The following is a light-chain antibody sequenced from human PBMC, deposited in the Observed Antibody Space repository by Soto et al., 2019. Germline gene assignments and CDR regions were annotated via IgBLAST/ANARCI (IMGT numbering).Light chain of an antibody. CDR3: QQYNNWPLYT. Sequence: EIVLTQSPATLSLSPGERATLSCRASQSVNSYLAWYQQKPGQAPRLLIYDASNRATGIPARFSGSGSGTEFTLTISSLQSEDFAVYYCQQYNNWPLYTFGQGTKLEIK. CDR2: DAS. V-gene: IGKV3-11*01. CDR1: QSVNSY. J-gene: IGKJ2*01.